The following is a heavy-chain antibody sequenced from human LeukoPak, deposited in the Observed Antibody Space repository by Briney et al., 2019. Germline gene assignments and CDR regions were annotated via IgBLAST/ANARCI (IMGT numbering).Heavy chain of an antibody. Sequence: SETLSLTCTVSGGSVSSGSYYWSWIRQPPGKGLEWIGYIYHSGSTYYNPSLKSRVTISVDRSKNQFSLKLSSVTAADTAVYYCARDQSPRRRGAFDIWGQGTMVTVSS. V-gene: IGHV4-30-2*01. J-gene: IGHJ3*02. CDR3: ARDQSPRRRGAFDI. CDR1: GGSVSSGSYY. CDR2: IYHSGST.